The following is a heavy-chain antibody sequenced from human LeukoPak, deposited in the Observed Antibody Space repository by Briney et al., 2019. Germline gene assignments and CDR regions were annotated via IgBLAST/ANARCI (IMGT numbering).Heavy chain of an antibody. CDR1: GFSFSSNW. Sequence: GGSLRLSCAASGFSFSSNWMHWVRQAPGKGLVWVSRINPDGSKTNYADSVKGRFTISRDNAKNSLYLQMNSLRAEDTAVYYCARGPSADYWGQGTLVTVSS. V-gene: IGHV3-74*01. J-gene: IGHJ4*02. CDR3: ARGPSADY. CDR2: INPDGSKT.